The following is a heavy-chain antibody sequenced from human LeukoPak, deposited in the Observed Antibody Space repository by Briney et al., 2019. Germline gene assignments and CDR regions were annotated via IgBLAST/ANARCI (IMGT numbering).Heavy chain of an antibody. Sequence: SQTLSLTCAISGDSVSSNSAAWNWIRQSPSRGLEWLGRTYYRSKWYNDYAVSVKSRITINPGTSKNQLSLQLTSVTPEDTAVYYCARIPINGSNGFYRYFDYWGQGTLVTVSS. V-gene: IGHV6-1*01. CDR3: ARIPINGSNGFYRYFDY. CDR2: TYYRSKWYN. CDR1: GDSVSSNSAA. J-gene: IGHJ4*02. D-gene: IGHD6-19*01.